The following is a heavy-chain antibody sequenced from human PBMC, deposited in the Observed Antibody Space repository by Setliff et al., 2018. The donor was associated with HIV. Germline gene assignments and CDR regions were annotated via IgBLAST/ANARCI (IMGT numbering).Heavy chain of an antibody. J-gene: IGHJ3*02. D-gene: IGHD6-25*01. Sequence: GASVKVSCKVSGYTLTELSRHWVRQAPGKGLEWIGSFDPQDDETIYAQNFQGRVTITEDTSTDTAYMELSSLRSEDTAVYYCVTQRGSGSDPFDIWGPGTMVTVSS. CDR1: GYTLTELS. CDR3: VTQRGSGSDPFDI. CDR2: FDPQDDET. V-gene: IGHV1-24*01.